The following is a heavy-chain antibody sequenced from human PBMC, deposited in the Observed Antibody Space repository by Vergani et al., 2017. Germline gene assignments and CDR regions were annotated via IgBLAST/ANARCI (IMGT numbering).Heavy chain of an antibody. CDR1: GGSFSGYY. Sequence: QLQLQQWGAGLLKPSETLSLTCAVYGGSFSGYYWSWIRQPPGKGLEGIGEINHSGSTNYNPSLKSGVTISVATSQNQFPLKLSSVTAADTAVYYCARERXVVVPAANPWYYYYYMDVWGKGTTVTVSS. V-gene: IGHV4-34*01. D-gene: IGHD2-2*01. CDR2: INHSGST. J-gene: IGHJ6*03. CDR3: ARERXVVVPAANPWYYYYYMDV.